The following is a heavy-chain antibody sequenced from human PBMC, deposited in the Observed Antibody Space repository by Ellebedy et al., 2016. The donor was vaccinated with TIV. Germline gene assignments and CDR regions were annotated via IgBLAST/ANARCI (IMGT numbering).Heavy chain of an antibody. V-gene: IGHV3-7*01. Sequence: GGSLRLSCVASGFTFGSHYMSWVRQAPGKGLECVAKVHPHGGQKYYVDSVKGRFTISRDNAKNVLYLEINSLRVEDTAVYYCAKEESWRLDYWGQGTLVTVSS. D-gene: IGHD3-10*01. CDR3: AKEESWRLDY. J-gene: IGHJ4*02. CDR2: VHPHGGQK. CDR1: GFTFGSHY.